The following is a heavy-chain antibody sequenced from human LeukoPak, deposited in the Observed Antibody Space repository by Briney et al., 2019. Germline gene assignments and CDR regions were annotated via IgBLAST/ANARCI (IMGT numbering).Heavy chain of an antibody. CDR1: GGTFSSYA. CDR3: ARVSPTFGGVIVIDY. CDR2: IIPIFGTA. Sequence: SVKVSCKASGGTFSSYAISWVRQAPGQGLEWMGRIIPIFGTANYAQKFQGRVTITTDESTSTAYMELRSLRSDDTAVYYCARVSPTFGGVIVIDYWGQGTLVTVSS. D-gene: IGHD3-16*02. J-gene: IGHJ4*02. V-gene: IGHV1-69*05.